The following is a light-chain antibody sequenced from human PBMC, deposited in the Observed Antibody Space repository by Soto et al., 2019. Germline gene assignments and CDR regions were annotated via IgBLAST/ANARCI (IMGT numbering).Light chain of an antibody. CDR2: AAS. CDR3: EQYDTSPYT. J-gene: IGKJ2*01. CDR1: QSISSTY. Sequence: EIVLTQSPGTLSLSPGERATLSCRASQSISSTYLSWYQQKPGQAPRLLIYAASSREAGIPDTFSGSGSGTEFTLTISRLEPEDFAVYYCEQYDTSPYTFDQGTKLEIK. V-gene: IGKV3-20*01.